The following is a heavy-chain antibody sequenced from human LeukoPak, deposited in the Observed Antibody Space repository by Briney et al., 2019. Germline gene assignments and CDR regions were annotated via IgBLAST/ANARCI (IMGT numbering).Heavy chain of an antibody. D-gene: IGHD3-22*01. CDR1: GFRFDSFY. Sequence: PGGSLRLSCAASGFRFDSFYMGWIRQVPGKGLDYIAFISASGAVPYYAESVKGRFTISRDNAKNSVSLQMNSLSADDTAVYYCARSLIVASEHYWGQGTLVTVSS. V-gene: IGHV3-11*04. J-gene: IGHJ4*02. CDR2: ISASGAVP. CDR3: ARSLIVASEHY.